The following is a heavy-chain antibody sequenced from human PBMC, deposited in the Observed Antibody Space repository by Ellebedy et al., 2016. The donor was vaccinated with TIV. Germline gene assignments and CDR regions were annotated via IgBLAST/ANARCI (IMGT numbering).Heavy chain of an antibody. CDR1: GGSITNFY. D-gene: IGHD3-3*01. V-gene: IGHV4-59*01. Sequence: MPGGSLRLSCTVSGGSITNFYWSWIRQSPGKGLEWIGNIYYSGSTSYNPSLKSRVTISVDTSKIQFSLKLTSVTAADTAPYFCARGARFLESTWGQGILVTVSS. CDR3: ARGARFLEST. CDR2: IYYSGST. J-gene: IGHJ4*02.